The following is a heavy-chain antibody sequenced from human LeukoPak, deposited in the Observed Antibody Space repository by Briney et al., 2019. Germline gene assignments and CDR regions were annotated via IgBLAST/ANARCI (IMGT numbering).Heavy chain of an antibody. CDR2: INPSGGST. D-gene: IGHD5-18*01. CDR3: ARGLVDTVDY. V-gene: IGHV1-46*01. CDR1: GGTFSSYA. Sequence: GSSVKVSCKASGGTFSSYAISWVRQAPGQGLEWMGIINPSGGSTSYAQKFQGRVTMTRDTSTSTVYMELSSLRSEDTAVYYCARGLVDTVDYWGQGTLVTVSS. J-gene: IGHJ4*02.